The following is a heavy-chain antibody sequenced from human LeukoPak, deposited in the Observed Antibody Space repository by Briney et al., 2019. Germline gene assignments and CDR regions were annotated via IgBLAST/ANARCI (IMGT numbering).Heavy chain of an antibody. CDR3: ARLYRKTYKWNDQPDY. CDR2: INHGGST. CDR1: GGSFSGHY. J-gene: IGHJ4*02. V-gene: IGHV4-34*01. D-gene: IGHD1-20*01. Sequence: PSETLSLTCAVSGGSFSGHYWNWIRQPPGKGLEWIGEINHGGSTNYNPSLKSRVTISVDTSKNQFSLKLTSVTAADTAVYYCARLYRKTYKWNDQPDYWGQGTLVTVSS.